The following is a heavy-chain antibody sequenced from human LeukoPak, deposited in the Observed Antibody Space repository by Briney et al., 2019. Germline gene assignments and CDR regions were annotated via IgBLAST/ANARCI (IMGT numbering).Heavy chain of an antibody. Sequence: GGSLRLSCAASGFTFSSYAMHWVRQAQGKGLEGVAVISYDGINKYYADSVKGRFTISRDNSKNTLYLQMNSLRAEDTAVYYCARARYQLPRPGFGGSVAGSTYFDYWGQGTLVTVSS. V-gene: IGHV3-30*04. J-gene: IGHJ4*02. CDR3: ARARYQLPRPGFGGSVAGSTYFDY. D-gene: IGHD2-2*01. CDR1: GFTFSSYA. CDR2: ISYDGINK.